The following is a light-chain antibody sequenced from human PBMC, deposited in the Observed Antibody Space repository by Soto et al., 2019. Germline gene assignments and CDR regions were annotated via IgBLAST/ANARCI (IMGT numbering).Light chain of an antibody. J-gene: IGLJ3*02. CDR3: CSYAGSHTFV. Sequence: SALTQPASVSGSPGQSITISCTGTSSDVGSYNLVSWYQQHPGKAPKLMIYEGTKRPSGVSNRFSGSRSGNTASLTVSGLQAEDEADYHCCSYAGSHTFVFGGGTKLTVL. CDR1: SSDVGSYNL. V-gene: IGLV2-23*03. CDR2: EGT.